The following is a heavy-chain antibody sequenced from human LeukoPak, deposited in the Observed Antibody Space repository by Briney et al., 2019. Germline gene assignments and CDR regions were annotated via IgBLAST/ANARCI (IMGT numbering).Heavy chain of an antibody. CDR1: SGSMSNYY. D-gene: IGHD3-22*01. CDR3: ARVNYFDSGGYYWWFDP. V-gene: IGHV4-34*01. J-gene: IGHJ5*02. Sequence: SETLSLTCTVSSGSMSNYYWSWIRQPPGKGLEWIGEINHSRSSNYNPSLKSRVTISVDPSKNQFSLKLTSVTAADTALYYCARVNYFDSGGYYWWFDPWGQGTLVTVSS. CDR2: INHSRSS.